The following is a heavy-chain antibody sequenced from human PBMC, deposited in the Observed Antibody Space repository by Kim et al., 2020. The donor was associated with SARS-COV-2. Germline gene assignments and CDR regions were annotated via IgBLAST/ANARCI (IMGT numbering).Heavy chain of an antibody. J-gene: IGHJ4*02. CDR3: ASYMTTVTTAFDY. V-gene: IGHV3-23*01. CDR1: GFTFSSYA. Sequence: GGSLRLSCAASGFTFSSYAMSWVRQAPGKGLEWVSGIGSSDGRTYYADSGKGRFTISRDNSKNTLFLQMTSLRAEDTAIYYCASYMTTVTTAFDYWGQGTLVTVSS. D-gene: IGHD4-17*01. CDR2: IGSSDGRT.